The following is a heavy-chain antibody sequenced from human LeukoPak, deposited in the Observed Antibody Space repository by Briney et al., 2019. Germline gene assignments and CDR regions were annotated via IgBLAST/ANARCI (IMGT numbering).Heavy chain of an antibody. V-gene: IGHV4-4*02. J-gene: IGHJ6*02. CDR3: ARSLRFLEWLQDYYYYGMDV. CDR1: GGSISSGNW. D-gene: IGHD3-3*01. Sequence: PSGTLSLTCAVSGGSISSGNWWSCVRQPPGKGLEWIGEIYHSGSTNYNPSLKSRVTISVDKSKNQFSLKLTSVTAADTAVYYCARSLRFLEWLQDYYYYGMDVWGQGTTVTVSS. CDR2: IYHSGST.